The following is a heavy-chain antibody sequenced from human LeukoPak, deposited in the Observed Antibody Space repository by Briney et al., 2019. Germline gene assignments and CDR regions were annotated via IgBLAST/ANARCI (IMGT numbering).Heavy chain of an antibody. CDR2: ISSISSYI. V-gene: IGHV3-21*04. D-gene: IGHD6-13*01. CDR3: AREYSSSWYGGDDAFDI. CDR1: GFTFSSYA. J-gene: IGHJ3*02. Sequence: PGGSLRLSCAASGFTFSSYAMNWVRQAPGKGLEWVSSISSISSYIYYADSVKGRFTISRDNAKNSLYLQMNSLRAEDTAVYYCAREYSSSWYGGDDAFDIWGQGTMVTVSS.